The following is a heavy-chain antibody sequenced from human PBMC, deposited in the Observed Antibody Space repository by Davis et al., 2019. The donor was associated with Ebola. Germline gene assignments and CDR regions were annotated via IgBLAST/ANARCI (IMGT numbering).Heavy chain of an antibody. CDR2: ISSNGGST. Sequence: GESLKISCAASGFTFSSYGMHWVRQAPGKGLEYVSAISSNGGSTYYANSVKGRFTISRDNSKNTLYLQMGSLRAEDTAVYYCARDVGPERIILMPGVYWGRGTLVTVSS. V-gene: IGHV3-64*01. CDR3: ARDVGPERIILMPGVY. D-gene: IGHD3-22*01. CDR1: GFTFSSYG. J-gene: IGHJ4*02.